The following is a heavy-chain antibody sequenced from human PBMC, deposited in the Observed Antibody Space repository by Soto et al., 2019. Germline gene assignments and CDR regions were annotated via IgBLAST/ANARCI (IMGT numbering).Heavy chain of an antibody. V-gene: IGHV4-34*01. D-gene: IGHD3-16*01. CDR3: ARDEGDYVWGDRLLYGMDV. J-gene: IGHJ6*02. Sequence: ETLSLTCAVYGGSFSGYYWSWIRQPPGKGLEWIGEINHSGSTNYNPSLKSRVTISVDTSKNQFSLKLSSVTAADTAVYYCARDEGDYVWGDRLLYGMDVWGQGTTVTVSS. CDR1: GGSFSGYY. CDR2: INHSGST.